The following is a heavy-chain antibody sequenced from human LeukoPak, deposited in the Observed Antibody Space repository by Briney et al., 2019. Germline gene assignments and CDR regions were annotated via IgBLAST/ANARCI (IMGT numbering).Heavy chain of an antibody. J-gene: IGHJ4*02. CDR1: GGTFSSYA. CDR3: ARDPHYYGSGSYFFGY. V-gene: IGHV1-18*01. D-gene: IGHD3-10*01. CDR2: ISAYNGNT. Sequence: ASVKVSCKASGGTFSSYAISWVRQAPGQGLEWMGWISAYNGNTNYAQKLQGRVTMTTDTSTSTAYMELRSLRSDDTAVYYCARDPHYYGSGSYFFGYWGQGTLVTVSS.